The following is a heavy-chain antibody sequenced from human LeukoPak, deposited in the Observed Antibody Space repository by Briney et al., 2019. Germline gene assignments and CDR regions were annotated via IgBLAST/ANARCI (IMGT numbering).Heavy chain of an antibody. CDR1: GYTFTSYG. J-gene: IGHJ6*02. CDR3: ARVIVGALYGMDV. Sequence: GASVKVSCKASGYTFTSYGISWVRQAPGQGLEWMGRINPNSGGTNYAQKFQGRVTMTRDTSISTAYMELSRLRSDDTAVYYCARVIVGALYGMDVWGQGTTVTVSS. D-gene: IGHD1-26*01. CDR2: INPNSGGT. V-gene: IGHV1-2*06.